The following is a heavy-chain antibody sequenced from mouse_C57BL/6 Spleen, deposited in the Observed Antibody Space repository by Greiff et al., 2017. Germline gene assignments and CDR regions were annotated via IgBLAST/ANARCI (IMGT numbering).Heavy chain of an antibody. CDR3: ATGYYYYAMDY. J-gene: IGHJ4*01. CDR2: INPSNGGT. V-gene: IGHV1-53*01. Sequence: QVQLQQPGTELVKPGASVKLSCKASGYTFTSYWMHWVKQRPGQGLEWIGNINPSNGGTTYNGNFKSKATLSVDKSSSTAYMQLSSLTSEDSAVYYCATGYYYYAMDYWGQGTSVTVSS. D-gene: IGHD2-3*01. CDR1: GYTFTSYW.